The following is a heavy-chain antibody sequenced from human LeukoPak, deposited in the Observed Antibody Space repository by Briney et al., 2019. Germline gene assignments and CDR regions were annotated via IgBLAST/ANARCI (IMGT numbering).Heavy chain of an antibody. V-gene: IGHV4-59*02. CDR3: ARVGGNPASDAFDI. CDR1: GGSVSNYY. CDR2: VYYSGST. J-gene: IGHJ3*02. D-gene: IGHD4-23*01. Sequence: SETLSLTCTVSGGSVSNYYWNWIRQPPGKGLEWIGHVYYSGSTKYNPSLKRRVTISVDSSKSHFSLEVNSVTAADTAVYYCARVGGNPASDAFDIWGQGTMVTVSS.